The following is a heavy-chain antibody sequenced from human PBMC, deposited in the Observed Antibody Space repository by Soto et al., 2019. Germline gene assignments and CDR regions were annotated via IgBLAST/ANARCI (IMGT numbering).Heavy chain of an antibody. CDR1: GFTFGDYA. CDR3: TKDYSDNDLLFS. J-gene: IGHJ4*02. Sequence: PGGSLRLSCATSGFTFGDYAMSWFRQAPGKGLEWVGFIRSKTNGGTTQYAASVKGRFTISRDDSKSIAYLQMNSLKSEDTAVYFCTKDYSDNDLLFSWGQGSLVTGSS. V-gene: IGHV3-49*03. D-gene: IGHD5-12*01. CDR2: IRSKTNGGTT.